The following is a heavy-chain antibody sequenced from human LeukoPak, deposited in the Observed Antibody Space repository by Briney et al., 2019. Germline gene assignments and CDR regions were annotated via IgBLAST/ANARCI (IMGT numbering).Heavy chain of an antibody. V-gene: IGHV1-46*01. J-gene: IGHJ3*02. CDR1: GYTFTRYY. Sequence: GASVKVSCKASGYTFTRYYMHWVRQAPGQGLEWMGIINPSGGSTSYAQKFQGRVTMTRDTSTSTVYMELSSLRSEDTAVYYCTGYDSSGYYNLGAFDIWGQGTMFTVSS. D-gene: IGHD3-22*01. CDR2: INPSGGST. CDR3: TGYDSSGYYNLGAFDI.